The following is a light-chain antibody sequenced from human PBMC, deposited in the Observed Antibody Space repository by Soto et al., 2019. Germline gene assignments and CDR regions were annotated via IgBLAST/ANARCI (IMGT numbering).Light chain of an antibody. Sequence: ENVLTQSPGILSLSPGERATLSCRASQTVSSYLTWYQQRPGQAPRLLISGASRRATGIPDRFSGSGSGTDFTLTISRLEHEDFALYYCQQYGTSPITFGQGTRLEIK. CDR1: QTVSSY. J-gene: IGKJ5*01. CDR2: GAS. V-gene: IGKV3-20*01. CDR3: QQYGTSPIT.